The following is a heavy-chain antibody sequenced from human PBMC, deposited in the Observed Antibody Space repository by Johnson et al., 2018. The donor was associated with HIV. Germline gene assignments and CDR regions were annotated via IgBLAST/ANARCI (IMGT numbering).Heavy chain of an antibody. D-gene: IGHD1-26*01. V-gene: IGHV3-7*05. CDR3: ARDGPRGSYGAFDI. CDR2: IKQDESEK. Sequence: SLRLSCAASGITVSSSYMSWVRQAPGKGLEWVANIKQDESEKYHVDSVKGRFTISRDNAKNSLYLQMNSLRAEDTALYYCARDGPRGSYGAFDIWGQGTMVTVSS. CDR1: GITVSSSY. J-gene: IGHJ3*02.